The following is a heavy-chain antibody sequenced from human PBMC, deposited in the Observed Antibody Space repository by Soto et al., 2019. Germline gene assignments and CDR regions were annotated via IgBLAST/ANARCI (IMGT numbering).Heavy chain of an antibody. V-gene: IGHV4-39*01. J-gene: IGHJ6*02. Sequence: SETLSLTCTVSGGFINNSAYYWGWIRQSPGKGLDWIASGFYGGRTYYNPSLKSRVTFSLDTSKSRFSLELSSVTAADTAVYYCARHGAYSTSVYYYYGMDVWGQGPRSPSP. D-gene: IGHD6-13*01. CDR3: ARHGAYSTSVYYYYGMDV. CDR2: GFYGGRT. CDR1: GGFINNSAYY.